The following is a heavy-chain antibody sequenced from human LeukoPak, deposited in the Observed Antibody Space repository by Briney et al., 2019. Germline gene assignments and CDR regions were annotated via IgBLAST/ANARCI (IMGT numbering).Heavy chain of an antibody. D-gene: IGHD3-16*02. Sequence: SETLSLTCTVSGGSISSGGYYWSWIRQPPGKGLEWIGYIYHSGSTYYNPSLKGRVTISVDRSKNQFSLKLSSVTAADTAVYYCARVGGLSAFDYWGQGTLVTVSS. V-gene: IGHV4-30-2*01. J-gene: IGHJ4*02. CDR3: ARVGGLSAFDY. CDR1: GGSISSGGYY. CDR2: IYHSGST.